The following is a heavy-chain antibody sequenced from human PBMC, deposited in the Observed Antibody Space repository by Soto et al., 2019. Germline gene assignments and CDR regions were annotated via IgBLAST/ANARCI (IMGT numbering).Heavy chain of an antibody. CDR2: INAGNGNT. CDR1: GYTFTSYA. Sequence: QVQLVQSGAEEKKPGASVKVSCKASGYTFTSYAMHWVRQAPGQRLEWMGWINAGNGNTKYSQKFQGRVTITRDTSASTAYMELTSLRSEDTAVYYCARSMVVVTALDYWGPGTLVTVSS. V-gene: IGHV1-3*05. CDR3: ARSMVVVTALDY. J-gene: IGHJ4*02. D-gene: IGHD2-21*02.